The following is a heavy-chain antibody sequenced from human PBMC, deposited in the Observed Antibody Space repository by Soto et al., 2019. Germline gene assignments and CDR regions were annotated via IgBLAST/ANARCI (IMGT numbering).Heavy chain of an antibody. Sequence: QVQLVESGGGVVQPGRSLRLSCAASGFTFSSYGMHWVRQAPGKGLDWVAVIWYDGSNKYYADSVKGRFTISRDNSKNTQYLQMNSLRAEDTAVYYCARSRLRYYGSGSRGGGMDVWGQGTTVTVSS. CDR3: ARSRLRYYGSGSRGGGMDV. D-gene: IGHD3-10*01. CDR1: GFTFSSYG. J-gene: IGHJ6*02. CDR2: IWYDGSNK. V-gene: IGHV3-33*01.